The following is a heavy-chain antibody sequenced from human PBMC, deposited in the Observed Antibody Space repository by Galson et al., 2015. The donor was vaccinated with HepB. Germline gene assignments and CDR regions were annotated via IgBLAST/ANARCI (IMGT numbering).Heavy chain of an antibody. CDR2: IIPIFGTA. J-gene: IGHJ3*02. CDR1: GGTFSSYA. D-gene: IGHD5-18*01. V-gene: IGHV1-69*13. CDR3: ARARAAYSYGRDAFDI. Sequence: SVKVSCKASGGTFSSYAISWVRQAPGQGLEWMGGIIPIFGTANYAQKFQGRVTITADESTSTAYMELSSLRSEDTAVYYCARARAAYSYGRDAFDIWGQGTMVTVSS.